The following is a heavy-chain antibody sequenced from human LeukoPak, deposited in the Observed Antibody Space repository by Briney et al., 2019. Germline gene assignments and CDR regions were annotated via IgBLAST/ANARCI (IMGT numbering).Heavy chain of an antibody. D-gene: IGHD6-19*01. CDR1: GFTFSSYN. J-gene: IGHJ6*03. CDR3: ARDDVGQWLNYFYYYMDV. V-gene: IGHV3-21*01. Sequence: PGGSLRLSCAASGFTFSSYNMNWVRQAPGKGLEWVSSISSSSSYIYYADSVKGRFTISRDNAKNSLYLQMNSLRAEDMAVYYCARDDVGQWLNYFYYYMDVWGKGTTVTVSS. CDR2: ISSSSSYI.